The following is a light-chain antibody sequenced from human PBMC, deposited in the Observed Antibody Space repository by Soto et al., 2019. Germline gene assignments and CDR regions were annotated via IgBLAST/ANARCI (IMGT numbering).Light chain of an antibody. J-gene: IGLJ1*01. CDR2: EVY. CDR1: SSDVGGYNY. Sequence: QSVLTQPPSASGSPGQSVTISCTGTSSDVGGYNYVSWYQHPPGKAPKLIIYEVYKRPSGVPDRFSGSKSGNTAALTVSGLQAEDEADYYCSSYVGTNSYVFGTGTKLTVL. V-gene: IGLV2-8*01. CDR3: SSYVGTNSYV.